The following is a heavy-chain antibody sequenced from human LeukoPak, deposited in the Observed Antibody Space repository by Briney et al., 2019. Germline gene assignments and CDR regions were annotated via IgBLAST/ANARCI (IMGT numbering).Heavy chain of an antibody. Sequence: PGGSLRLSCAASGFTFSTYGMDWVRQAPGKGPEWGAVISNDGSNKYYAESAKGPFTISRDNSKNTLYLQMTSLRAEDTAVYYCAKDEGHCSGGSCYRQDYWGQGTLVTVSS. CDR1: GFTFSTYG. CDR2: ISNDGSNK. CDR3: AKDEGHCSGGSCYRQDY. V-gene: IGHV3-30*18. D-gene: IGHD2-15*01. J-gene: IGHJ4*02.